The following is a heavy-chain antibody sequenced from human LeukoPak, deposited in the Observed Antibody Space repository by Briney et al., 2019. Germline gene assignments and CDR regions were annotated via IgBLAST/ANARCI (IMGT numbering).Heavy chain of an antibody. D-gene: IGHD4-17*01. CDR2: IYYSGGT. V-gene: IGHV4-59*08. J-gene: IGHJ4*02. CDR3: ASGPVTTSY. CDR1: GGSINRHY. Sequence: SETLSLTCNVSGGSINRHYWTWIRQTPQRGLEWIGYIYYSGGTNYNPSLQSRVTISVDTSKNQFSLKLSSVTAADTAVYYCASGPVTTSYWGQGTLVTVSS.